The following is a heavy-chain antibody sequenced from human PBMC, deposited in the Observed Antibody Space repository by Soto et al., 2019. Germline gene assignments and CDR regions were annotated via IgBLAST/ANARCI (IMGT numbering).Heavy chain of an antibody. J-gene: IGHJ4*02. V-gene: IGHV4-38-2*02. Sequence: SETLSLTCTVSGYSISSGSYWAWIRQPPGKGPEWIASIYHGGTTFYNPSLKSRATISVDTSNNQFYLSLRSVTAADTAVYYCARGEYWDNGVCNHSLYFAYWGQATKVNVP. CDR2: IYHGGTT. D-gene: IGHD2-8*01. CDR1: GYSISSGSY. CDR3: ARGEYWDNGVCNHSLYFAY.